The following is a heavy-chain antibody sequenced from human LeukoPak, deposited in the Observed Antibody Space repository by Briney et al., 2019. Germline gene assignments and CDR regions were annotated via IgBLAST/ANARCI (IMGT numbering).Heavy chain of an antibody. Sequence: SVKVSCKASGGTFSSYAISWVRQAPGQGLEWMGGIIPIFGTANYAQKFQGRVTITADESTSTAYMELSSLRSEDTAVYYCARDLGYCSRTSCYRNWFDPWGQGTLVTVSS. CDR2: IIPIFGTA. V-gene: IGHV1-69*13. CDR3: ARDLGYCSRTSCYRNWFDP. J-gene: IGHJ5*02. CDR1: GGTFSSYA. D-gene: IGHD2-2*01.